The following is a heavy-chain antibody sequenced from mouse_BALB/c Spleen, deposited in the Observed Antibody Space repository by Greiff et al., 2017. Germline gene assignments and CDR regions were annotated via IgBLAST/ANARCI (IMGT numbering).Heavy chain of an antibody. CDR3: APYGYWFAY. CDR1: GYTFTSYW. CDR2: INPSTGYT. Sequence: VQLQQSGAELAKPGASVKMSCKASGYTFTSYWMHWVKQRPGQGLEWIGYINPSTGYTEYNQKFKDKATLTADKSSSTAYMQLSSLTSEDSAVYYCAPYGYWFAYWGQGTLVTVSA. D-gene: IGHD1-2*01. V-gene: IGHV1-7*01. J-gene: IGHJ3*01.